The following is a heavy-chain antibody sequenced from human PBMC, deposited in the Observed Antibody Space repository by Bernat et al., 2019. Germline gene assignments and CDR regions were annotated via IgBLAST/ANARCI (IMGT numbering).Heavy chain of an antibody. V-gene: IGHV3-74*01. J-gene: IGHJ4*02. D-gene: IGHD2-8*02. CDR2: IKSDGSDT. CDR3: ARDTLYCTGGICYNEH. CDR1: GFSFSTYW. Sequence: EVQLVESGGGLVQPGGSLRLSCAASGFSFSTYWMHWVRQAPGKGLVWVSRIKSDGSDTAYADSVKGRFTISRDNAKNMLYLQMNSLRVEDTAVYYCARDTLYCTGGICYNEHWGQGTLVTVSS.